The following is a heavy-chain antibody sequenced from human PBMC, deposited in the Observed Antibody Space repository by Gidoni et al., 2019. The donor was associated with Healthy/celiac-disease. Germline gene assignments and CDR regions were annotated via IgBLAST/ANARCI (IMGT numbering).Heavy chain of an antibody. CDR3: AKDLIAVAGHFDY. V-gene: IGHV3-23*01. CDR2: ISGSGGST. CDR1: GVTFRSYA. Sequence: EGQLLEPGGGLVQTGGALRLSWTASGVTFRSYAMSWVRQAPGKALELVSAISGSGGSTYYAASVQGRFTISRDNSKNTLYLQMNSLRAEDTAVYYCAKDLIAVAGHFDYWGQGTLVTVSS. D-gene: IGHD6-19*01. J-gene: IGHJ4*02.